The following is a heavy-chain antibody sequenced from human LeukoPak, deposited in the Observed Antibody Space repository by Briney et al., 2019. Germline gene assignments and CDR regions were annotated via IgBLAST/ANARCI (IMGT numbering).Heavy chain of an antibody. CDR3: AKVNNYDDY. D-gene: IGHD1/OR15-1a*01. J-gene: IGHJ4*02. Sequence: PGGSLRLSCAASGFTFSTLGIHWVRQAPGKGLEWVAAISPDGNNEYYTDSVKGRFTISRDNSKNMIYLQMNSLRGEDSAVYYCAKVNNYDDYWGQGTLVTVSS. V-gene: IGHV3-30*18. CDR1: GFTFSTLG. CDR2: ISPDGNNE.